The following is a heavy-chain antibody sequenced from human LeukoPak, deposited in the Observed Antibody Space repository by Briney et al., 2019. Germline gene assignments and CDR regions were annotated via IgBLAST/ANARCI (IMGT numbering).Heavy chain of an antibody. V-gene: IGHV3-21*01. Sequence: TGGSLRLSCAASGFTFSSYSMNWVRQAPGKGLEWVSSISSSSSYIYYADSVKGRFTISRDNAKNLLYLQMNSLRAEDTAVYYCARSPGEWEPMYYFDCWGQGTLVTVSS. CDR1: GFTFSSYS. D-gene: IGHD1-26*01. J-gene: IGHJ4*02. CDR2: ISSSSSYI. CDR3: ARSPGEWEPMYYFDC.